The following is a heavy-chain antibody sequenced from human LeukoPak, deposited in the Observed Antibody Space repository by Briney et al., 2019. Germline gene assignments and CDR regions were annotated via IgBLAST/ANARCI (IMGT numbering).Heavy chain of an antibody. V-gene: IGHV4-39*01. CDR2: MYYSGST. CDR1: GGSISSSGYY. D-gene: IGHD6-13*01. Sequence: PSETLSLTCSVSGGSISSSGYYWGWIRQPPGKGLEWIGSMYYSGSTYYNPSLKSRVTMSVDTSKKQFSLKLSSVTAADTAVYYCVRVGSSWYHYFDYWGQGTLVTVSS. J-gene: IGHJ4*02. CDR3: VRVGSSWYHYFDY.